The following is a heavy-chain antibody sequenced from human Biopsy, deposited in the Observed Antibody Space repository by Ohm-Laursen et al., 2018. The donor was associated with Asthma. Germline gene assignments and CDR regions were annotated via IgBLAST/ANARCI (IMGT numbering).Heavy chain of an antibody. Sequence: GTLSLTCAVYGGSFSGYYWSWIRQPPGKGLEWIGEINHSGSTNYNPSLKSRVTISVDTSKNQFSLKLSSVTAADTAVYYCARVVGGYCSSTSCYGGYYYGMDVWGQGTTITVSS. CDR2: INHSGST. D-gene: IGHD2-2*01. CDR1: GGSFSGYY. CDR3: ARVVGGYCSSTSCYGGYYYGMDV. J-gene: IGHJ6*02. V-gene: IGHV4-34*01.